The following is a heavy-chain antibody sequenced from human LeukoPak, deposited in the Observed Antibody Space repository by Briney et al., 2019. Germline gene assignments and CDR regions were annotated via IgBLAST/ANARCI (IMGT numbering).Heavy chain of an antibody. Sequence: SETLSLTCTVSGASISGSSHYYWSWIRQPPGKGLEWIGEINHSGSTNYNPSLKSRVTISVDTPKNQFSLNLSSVTAADTAVYYCARQGSLLWFGELSRRYWFDPWGQGTLVTVSS. D-gene: IGHD3-10*01. V-gene: IGHV4-34*01. CDR3: ARQGSLLWFGELSRRYWFDP. CDR2: INHSGST. J-gene: IGHJ5*02. CDR1: GASISGSSHYY.